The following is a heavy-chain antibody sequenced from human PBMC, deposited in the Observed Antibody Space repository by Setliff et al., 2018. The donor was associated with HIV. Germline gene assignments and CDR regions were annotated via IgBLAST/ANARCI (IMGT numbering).Heavy chain of an antibody. CDR1: GGSISSGSYY. Sequence: SETLSLTCTVSGGSISSGSYYWSWIRQPAGKGLEWIGHIYTSGSTNYNPSLKSRVTISVDTPKNQFSLKLSSVTAADTAVYYCARRGDFFYYAMDVWGQGTTVTVSS. J-gene: IGHJ6*02. V-gene: IGHV4-61*09. CDR2: IYTSGST. CDR3: ARRGDFFYYAMDV.